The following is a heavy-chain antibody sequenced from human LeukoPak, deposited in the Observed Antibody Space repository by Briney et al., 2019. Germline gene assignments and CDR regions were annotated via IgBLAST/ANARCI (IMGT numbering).Heavy chain of an antibody. CDR3: ARAHYYDSSGYYLNFDY. CDR1: GYTFTIYG. Sequence: ASVKVSCKASGYTFTIYGISWVRQAPGQGLEWMGWISAYNGNTNYAQKLQGRVTMTTDTSTSTAYMELRSLRSDNTAVYYCARAHYYDSSGYYLNFDYWGQGTLVTVSS. CDR2: ISAYNGNT. D-gene: IGHD3-22*01. J-gene: IGHJ4*02. V-gene: IGHV1-18*01.